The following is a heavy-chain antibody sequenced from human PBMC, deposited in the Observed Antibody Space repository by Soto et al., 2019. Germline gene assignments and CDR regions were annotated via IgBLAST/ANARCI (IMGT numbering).Heavy chain of an antibody. CDR1: GFTFSSYA. D-gene: IGHD2-2*01. J-gene: IGHJ4*02. Sequence: SGGSLRLSCAASGFTFSSYAMSWVRQAPGKGLEWVSAISGSGGSTYYADSVKGRFTISRDNSKNTLYLQMNSLRAEDTAVYYCINVGDIVVVPAAPGHYWGQGTLVTVS. CDR3: INVGDIVVVPAAPGHY. CDR2: ISGSGGST. V-gene: IGHV3-23*01.